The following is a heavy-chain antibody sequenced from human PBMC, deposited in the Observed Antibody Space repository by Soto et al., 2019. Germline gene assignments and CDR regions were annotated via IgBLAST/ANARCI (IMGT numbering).Heavy chain of an antibody. CDR3: VRIVAGGCDIPFDY. D-gene: IGHD2-21*01. Sequence: EVQLVESGGGLVQPGGSLRLSCATSGFTFSAYEMTWVRQAPGKGLEWISYISDSGDSIYYADSVKGRFTISRDDAKNSLYLQMNSLRADDTALYYCVRIVAGGCDIPFDYWGQGTLVTVSS. CDR1: GFTFSAYE. J-gene: IGHJ4*02. V-gene: IGHV3-48*03. CDR2: ISDSGDSI.